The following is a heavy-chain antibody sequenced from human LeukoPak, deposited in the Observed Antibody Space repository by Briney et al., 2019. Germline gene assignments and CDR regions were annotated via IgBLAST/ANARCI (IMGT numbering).Heavy chain of an antibody. CDR2: VDYSGST. CDR1: GAPLNNYY. Sequence: SETLSDTCTVSGAPLNNYYWNWVRQPPGKELEWIGNVDYSGSTRYNPSLKSRATMSLDSSKNQFSLRLTSVTAADMAVYYCAMQVGIYRDYHNWLDPWPKGDGVTVSS. CDR3: AMQVGIYRDYHNWLDP. J-gene: IGHJ5*02. D-gene: IGHD4-17*01. V-gene: IGHV4-59*08.